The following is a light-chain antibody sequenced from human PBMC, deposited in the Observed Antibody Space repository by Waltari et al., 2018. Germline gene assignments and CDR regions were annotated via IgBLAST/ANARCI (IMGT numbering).Light chain of an antibody. CDR2: NVN. CDR3: CAHAGRQLHWV. CDR1: SSDIGAYYF. J-gene: IGLJ3*02. V-gene: IGLV2-11*01. Sequence: QSALTQPRSVSGSPGQSVAISCTGTSSDIGAYYFVSWYPQYPGKVPKLIIYNVNKRPAGFPDRFSGSKSANTASLTISGLQADDEADYYCCAHAGRQLHWVFGEGTKLTVL.